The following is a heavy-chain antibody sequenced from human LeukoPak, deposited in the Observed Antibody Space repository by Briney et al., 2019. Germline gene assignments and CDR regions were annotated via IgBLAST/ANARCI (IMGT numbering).Heavy chain of an antibody. V-gene: IGHV3-23*01. D-gene: IGHD1-26*01. CDR2: ISNSGGST. CDR1: VFTFSSFA. CDR3: AQRVVGLTNYSYMAV. Sequence: GGSLRLSCAASVFTFSSFAMNWVRQAPGKGLEWVSGISNSGGSTFYADSVKARFTISRDNSKNTLYRQMNSLRAEDTAVYYCAQRVVGLTNYSYMAVWAKGPTVTVYS. J-gene: IGHJ6*03.